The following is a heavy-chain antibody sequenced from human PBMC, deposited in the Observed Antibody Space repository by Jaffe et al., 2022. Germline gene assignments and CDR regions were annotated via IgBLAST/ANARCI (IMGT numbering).Heavy chain of an antibody. J-gene: IGHJ4*02. CDR2: IYTSGST. Sequence: QVQLQESGPGLVKPSQTLSLTCTVSGVSISSGSYYWSWIRQPAGKGLEWIGRIYTSGSTNYNSSLKSRVTISVDASKNQFSLRLSSVTAADTAVYYCARDRDGYNYFDYWGQGTLVTVSS. CDR3: ARDRDGYNYFDY. V-gene: IGHV4-61*02. D-gene: IGHD5-12*01. CDR1: GVSISSGSYY.